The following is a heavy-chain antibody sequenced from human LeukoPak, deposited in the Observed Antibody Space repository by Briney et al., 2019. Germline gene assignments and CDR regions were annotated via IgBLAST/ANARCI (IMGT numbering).Heavy chain of an antibody. CDR2: IYHSGST. V-gene: IGHV4-4*02. Sequence: SETLSLTCAVSGGSISSSNWWSWVRQPPGKGLEWIGEIYHSGSTNYNPSLKSRVTISVDKPKNQFSLKLSSVTAADTAVYYCARVGVAAADAFDYWGQGTLVTVSS. CDR1: GGSISSSNW. CDR3: ARVGVAAADAFDY. D-gene: IGHD6-13*01. J-gene: IGHJ4*02.